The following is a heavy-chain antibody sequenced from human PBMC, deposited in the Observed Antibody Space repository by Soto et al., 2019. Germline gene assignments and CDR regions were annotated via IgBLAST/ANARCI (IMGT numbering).Heavy chain of an antibody. Sequence: SETLSLTCTVSGGSISSSSYYWGWIRQPPGKGLEWIGSIYYSGSTYYNPSLKSRVTISVDTSKNQLSLKLSSVTAADTAVYYCERRRYCGGDCNTNWFDPWGQGTLVTVSS. CDR1: GGSISSSSYY. CDR3: ERRRYCGGDCNTNWFDP. D-gene: IGHD2-21*02. V-gene: IGHV4-39*01. CDR2: IYYSGST. J-gene: IGHJ5*02.